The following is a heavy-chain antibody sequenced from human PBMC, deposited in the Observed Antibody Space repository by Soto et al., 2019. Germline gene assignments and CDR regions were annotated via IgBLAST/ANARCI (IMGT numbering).Heavy chain of an antibody. D-gene: IGHD4-17*01. J-gene: IGHJ4*02. V-gene: IGHV3-7*03. CDR1: GFTFNSYW. CDR3: ATDVGDYGHMFWY. Sequence: EVQLVESGGGLVQPGGSLRLSCAASGFTFNSYWMSWVRQAPGKGLEWVANINHDGSEKYYVDSVKGRFTISRDNAKNSLYLQMNTLRAEDTAVYYCATDVGDYGHMFWYWGQGTLVTVSS. CDR2: INHDGSEK.